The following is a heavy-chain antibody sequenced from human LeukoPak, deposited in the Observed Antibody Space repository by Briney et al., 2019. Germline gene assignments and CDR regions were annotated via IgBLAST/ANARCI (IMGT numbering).Heavy chain of an antibody. CDR3: ARGIGYGSGSYPQKYFDY. D-gene: IGHD3-10*01. CDR2: IYHSGST. Sequence: SETLSLTCAVSGGSISSSNWWSWVRQPPGKGLEWIGEIYHSGSTNYNPSLKSRVTISVDKSKNQFSLKLSSVTAADTAVYYCARGIGYGSGSYPQKYFDYWGQGTLVTVSS. V-gene: IGHV4-4*02. J-gene: IGHJ4*02. CDR1: GGSISSSNW.